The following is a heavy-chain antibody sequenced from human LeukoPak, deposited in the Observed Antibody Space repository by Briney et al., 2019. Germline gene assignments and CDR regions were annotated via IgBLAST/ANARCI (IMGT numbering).Heavy chain of an antibody. CDR1: GFTFSNYW. CDR3: ARAQKDY. Sequence: GGSLRLSCAASGFTFSNYWMTWVRQAPGKGLEWVANIKQDGSERDYVDSVKGRFTISRDDAKNSLYLQMNSLRAEDTAVYYCARAQKDYWGQGTLVTVSS. J-gene: IGHJ4*02. CDR2: IKQDGSER. V-gene: IGHV3-7*01.